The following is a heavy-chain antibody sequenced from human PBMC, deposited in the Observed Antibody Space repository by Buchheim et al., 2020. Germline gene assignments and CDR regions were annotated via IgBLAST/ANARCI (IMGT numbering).Heavy chain of an antibody. J-gene: IGHJ6*02. Sequence: QVQLQESGPGLVKPSETLSLTCTVSGGSISSYYWSWIRQPPGKGLDWIGYIYYSGSTTYNPSLKSRVTISLDPSKNQFSLKLSSVTAADTAVYYCARDFTNYDFWSGYYRGYYGMDVWGQGTT. CDR2: IYYSGST. CDR3: ARDFTNYDFWSGYYRGYYGMDV. V-gene: IGHV4-59*01. CDR1: GGSISSYY. D-gene: IGHD3-3*01.